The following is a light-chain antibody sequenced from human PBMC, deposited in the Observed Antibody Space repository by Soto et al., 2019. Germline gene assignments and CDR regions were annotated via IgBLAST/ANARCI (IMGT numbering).Light chain of an antibody. CDR3: HQSYSPLGIT. V-gene: IGKV1-39*01. Sequence: DIQMTQSPSSLSASVGDRVTITCRASQSISSYLNWYQQKPGKAPKLLISAASTLQRGVPSRFSGSGAGTYFTLTISSLKPEDFATYYCHQSYSPLGITFGGGTYLEIK. CDR2: AAS. J-gene: IGKJ4*01. CDR1: QSISSY.